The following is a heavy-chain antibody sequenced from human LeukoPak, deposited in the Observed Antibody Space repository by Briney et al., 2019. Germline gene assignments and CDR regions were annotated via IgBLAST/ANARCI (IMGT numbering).Heavy chain of an antibody. CDR2: IKQDGSQK. D-gene: IGHD6-19*01. J-gene: IGHJ4*02. CDR1: GFTFSNYW. Sequence: GGSLRLSCAASGFTFSNYWMTWVRQAPGKGLEWVAIIKQDGSQKYYVDSVKGRFTISRDNARNSLYLQMNSLRAEDTAVYWAVAGTTYWGQGTLVTVSS. V-gene: IGHV3-7*05. CDR3: VAGTTY.